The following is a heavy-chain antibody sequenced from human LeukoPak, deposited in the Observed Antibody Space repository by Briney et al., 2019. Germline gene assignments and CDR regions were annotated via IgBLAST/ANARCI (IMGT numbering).Heavy chain of an antibody. CDR1: GFTFSSYA. CDR3: AREHFRSSGWYFTTGGGDYFDY. J-gene: IGHJ4*02. D-gene: IGHD6-19*01. Sequence: GRSLRLSCAASGFTFSSYAMHWVRQAPGKGLEWVAVISYDGSNKYYADSVKGRFTISRDNSKNTLYLQMNSLRAEDTAVYYCAREHFRSSGWYFTTGGGDYFDYWGQGTLVTVSS. CDR2: ISYDGSNK. V-gene: IGHV3-30-3*01.